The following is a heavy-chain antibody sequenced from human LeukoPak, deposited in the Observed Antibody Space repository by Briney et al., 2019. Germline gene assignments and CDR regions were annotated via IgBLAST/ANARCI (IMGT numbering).Heavy chain of an antibody. J-gene: IGHJ4*02. CDR2: IYTSGST. CDR1: GDSINGFY. CDR3: VRDVVAARGSFDY. D-gene: IGHD2-2*01. Sequence: PSETLSLTCTVSGDSINGFYWSWIRQAAGKGLEWIGHIYTSGSTNYNPSLRSRVTMSVDMSKNQFSLKLRSVTAADTAVYYCVRDVVAARGSFDYWGQGTLVTVSS. V-gene: IGHV4-4*07.